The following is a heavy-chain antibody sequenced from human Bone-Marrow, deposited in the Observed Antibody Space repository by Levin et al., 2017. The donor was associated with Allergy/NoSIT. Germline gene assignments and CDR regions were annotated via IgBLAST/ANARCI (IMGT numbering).Heavy chain of an antibody. Sequence: SLKISCAASGFTFDDYAMHWVRQAPGKGLEWVSGISWNSGSIGYADSVKGRFTISRDNAKNSLYLQMNSLRAEDTALYYCAKATQGLDYWGQGTLVTVSS. CDR1: GFTFDDYA. CDR3: AKATQGLDY. V-gene: IGHV3-9*01. CDR2: ISWNSGSI. J-gene: IGHJ4*02.